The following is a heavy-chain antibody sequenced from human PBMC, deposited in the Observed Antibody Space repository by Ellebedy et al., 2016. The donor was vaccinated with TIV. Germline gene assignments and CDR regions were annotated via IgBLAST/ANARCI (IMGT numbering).Heavy chain of an antibody. V-gene: IGHV4-59*01. D-gene: IGHD3-10*01. CDR1: GGSLSSFY. CDR2: ISHSWST. J-gene: IGHJ6*02. Sequence: SETLSLTCTVSGGSLSSFYWSWIRQPPGKGLEWIGYISHSWSTHYSPSLKSRVTTTVDTSKNQFSLRPSSVTAADTAVYYCARGGHGSGTPYYYGMDVWGQGTTVTVSS. CDR3: ARGGHGSGTPYYYGMDV.